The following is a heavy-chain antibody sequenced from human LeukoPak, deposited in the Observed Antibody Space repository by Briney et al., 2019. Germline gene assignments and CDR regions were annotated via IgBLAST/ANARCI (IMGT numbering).Heavy chain of an antibody. CDR3: ARHERDTSWYYFDY. V-gene: IGHV4-59*08. CDR1: GVSIGGYY. CDR2: IYNAGTT. Sequence: SETLSLTCTVSGVSIGGYYWSWIRQPPGKGLEWLGYIYNAGTTHYSPSLPSRLKITVDTSKNQFSLNLSSVPAADTAVYYCARHERDTSWYYFDYWGQGTLVTVSS. J-gene: IGHJ4*02. D-gene: IGHD2-2*01.